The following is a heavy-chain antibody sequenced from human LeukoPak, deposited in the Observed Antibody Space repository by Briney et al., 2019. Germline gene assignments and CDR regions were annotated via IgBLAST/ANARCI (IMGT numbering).Heavy chain of an antibody. V-gene: IGHV1-18*01. CDR2: ISAYNGNT. D-gene: IGHD2-2*01. J-gene: IGHJ6*03. CDR3: ARQHEYQLLSYYYYMDV. Sequence: GASVKVSCKASGYTFTSHSISWVRQAPGQGLAWMGRISAYNGNTNYAQKLQGRVTMTTDTSTSIAYMELRSLRSDDTTVYYCARQHEYQLLSYYYYMDVWGKGTTVTVSS. CDR1: GYTFTSHS.